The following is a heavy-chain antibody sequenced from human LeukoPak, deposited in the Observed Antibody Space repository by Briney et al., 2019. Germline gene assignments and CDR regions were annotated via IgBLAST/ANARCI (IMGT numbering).Heavy chain of an antibody. CDR2: IKQDGSEK. CDR3: AREGHYCSGGSCYFFDY. V-gene: IGHV3-7*01. D-gene: IGHD2-15*01. J-gene: IGHJ4*02. Sequence: GGSLRLSCAASGFTFSSYWMSWVRQAPGKGLEWVANIKQDGSEKYYVDSVKGRFAISRDNAKNSLYLQMNSLRAEDTAVYYCAREGHYCSGGSCYFFDYWGQGTLVTVSS. CDR1: GFTFSSYW.